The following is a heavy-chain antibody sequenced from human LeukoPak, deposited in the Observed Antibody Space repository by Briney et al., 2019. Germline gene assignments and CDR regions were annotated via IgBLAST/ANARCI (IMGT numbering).Heavy chain of an antibody. CDR3: AKIFGVVIGTFDY. D-gene: IGHD3-3*01. CDR1: GFTFSSYA. J-gene: IGHJ4*02. CDR2: ISGSGGST. Sequence: GASLRLSCAASGFTFSSYAMSWVRQAPGKGLEWVSAISGSGGSTYYADSVKGRFTISRDNSKNTLYLQMNSLRAEDTAVYYCAKIFGVVIGTFDYWGQGTLVTVSS. V-gene: IGHV3-23*01.